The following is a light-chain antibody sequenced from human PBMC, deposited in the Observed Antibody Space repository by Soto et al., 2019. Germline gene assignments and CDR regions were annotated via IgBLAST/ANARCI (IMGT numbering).Light chain of an antibody. J-gene: IGKJ5*01. V-gene: IGKV1-17*01. CDR1: QGIRND. CDR2: VAS. Sequence: DIQMTQSPSSLSASLGDRVTITCRASQGIRNDLSWYQQKPGEAPKRLVYVASSLDGGVPARFSGSGSGTEFTLTISSLQPEDFATYYCQQYNSYPITFGQGTRLEIK. CDR3: QQYNSYPIT.